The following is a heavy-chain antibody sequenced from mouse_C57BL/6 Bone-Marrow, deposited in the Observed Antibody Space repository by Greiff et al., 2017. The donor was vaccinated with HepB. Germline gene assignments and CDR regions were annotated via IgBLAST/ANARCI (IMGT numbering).Heavy chain of an antibody. CDR3: ARQDYGSSLLAY. CDR2: ISNLAYSI. CDR1: GFTFSDYG. V-gene: IGHV5-15*01. Sequence: EVKLMESGGGLVQPGGSLKLSCAASGFTFSDYGMAWVRQAPRKGPEWVAFISNLAYSIYYADTVTGRFTISRENAKNTLYLEMSSLRSEDTAMYYCARQDYGSSLLAYWGQGTLVTVSA. D-gene: IGHD1-1*01. J-gene: IGHJ3*01.